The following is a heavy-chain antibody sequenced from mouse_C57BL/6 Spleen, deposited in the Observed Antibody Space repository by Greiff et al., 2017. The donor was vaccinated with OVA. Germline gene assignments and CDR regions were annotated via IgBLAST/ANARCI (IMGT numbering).Heavy chain of an antibody. CDR1: GFTFSDYG. V-gene: IGHV5-17*01. CDR2: ISSGSSTI. CDR3: ATANWGFDY. D-gene: IGHD4-1*01. Sequence: EVKLMESGGGLVKPGGSLKLSCAASGFTFSDYGMHWVRQAPEKGLEWVAYISSGSSTIYYADTVKGRFTISRDNAKNTLFLQMTSLRSEDTAMYYCATANWGFDYWGQGTTLTVSS. J-gene: IGHJ2*01.